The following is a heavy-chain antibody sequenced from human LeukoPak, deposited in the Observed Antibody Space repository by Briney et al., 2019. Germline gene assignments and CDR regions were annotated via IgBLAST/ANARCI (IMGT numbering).Heavy chain of an antibody. D-gene: IGHD3-22*01. CDR3: AKDPRSYYYDSSGYYDY. J-gene: IGHJ4*02. Sequence: GGSLRLSCAASGFTFSGYAMSWVRQAPGKGLEWVSAISGSGGSTYYADSVKGRFTISRDNSKNTLYLQMNSLRAEDTAVYYCAKDPRSYYYDSSGYYDYWGQGTLVTVSS. CDR1: GFTFSGYA. CDR2: ISGSGGST. V-gene: IGHV3-23*01.